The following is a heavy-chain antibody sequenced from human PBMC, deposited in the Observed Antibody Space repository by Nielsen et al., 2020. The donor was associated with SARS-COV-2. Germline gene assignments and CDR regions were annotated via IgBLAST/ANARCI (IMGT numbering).Heavy chain of an antibody. CDR2: IIPIFGTA. D-gene: IGHD3-9*01. Sequence: WVRQAPGQGLEWMGGIIPIFGTANYAQKFQGRVTITADESTSTAYMELSSLRSEDTAVYYCATQFGDYDILTGYRNWFDPWGQGTLVTVSS. J-gene: IGHJ5*02. CDR3: ATQFGDYDILTGYRNWFDP. V-gene: IGHV1-69*01.